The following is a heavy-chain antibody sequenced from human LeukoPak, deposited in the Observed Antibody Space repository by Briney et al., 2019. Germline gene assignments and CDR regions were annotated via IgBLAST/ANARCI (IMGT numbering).Heavy chain of an antibody. CDR3: TRRHSSGSN. CDR2: IYSGGIT. V-gene: IGHV3-66*02. J-gene: IGHJ4*02. CDR1: GFTVSTNY. D-gene: IGHD6-19*01. Sequence: PGGSLRLSCAASGFTVSTNYMSWVRQAPGKGLEWVSVIYSGGITYYADSVKGRFNISRDNSKNTLYLQMNSLRPEDTALYYSTRRHSSGSNWGQGTLVTVSS.